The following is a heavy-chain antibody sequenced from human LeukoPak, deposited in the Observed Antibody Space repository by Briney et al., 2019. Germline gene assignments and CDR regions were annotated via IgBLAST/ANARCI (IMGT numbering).Heavy chain of an antibody. V-gene: IGHV1-18*01. D-gene: IGHD1-26*01. CDR1: GYTFTSYD. Sequence: ASVKVSCKASGYTFTSYDINWVRQAPGQGLEWMGWISSYNGNTNYAQRLQGRVTMTTDTSTSTAYMELRSLRSDDTAVYYCARQPQWELPYLDYWGQGTLVTVSS. CDR3: ARQPQWELPYLDY. J-gene: IGHJ4*02. CDR2: ISSYNGNT.